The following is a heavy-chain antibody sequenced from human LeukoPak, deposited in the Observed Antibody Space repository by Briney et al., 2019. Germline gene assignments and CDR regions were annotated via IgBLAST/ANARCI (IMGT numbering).Heavy chain of an antibody. J-gene: IGHJ5*02. Sequence: RRASVKVSCMASGYTFTSYDINWVRQVTGQGLEWMGWMNPNSGKTGYAQKFQDRVTIPRNTSISTAYMELSSLRSADTAVYYCARGFRQNCSNTSCYGYWSDPWSQGTLVTV. CDR2: MNPNSGKT. CDR1: GYTFTSYD. V-gene: IGHV1-8*01. CDR3: ARGFRQNCSNTSCYGYWSDP. D-gene: IGHD2-2*01.